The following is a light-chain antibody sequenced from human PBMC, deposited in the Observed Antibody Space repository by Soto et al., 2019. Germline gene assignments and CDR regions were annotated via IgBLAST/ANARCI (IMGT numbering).Light chain of an antibody. CDR2: EVS. V-gene: IGLV2-14*01. CDR3: SSYTSSSTHVV. CDR1: SSDVGGYNY. J-gene: IGLJ2*01. Sequence: QSVLTQPASVSGSPGQSITISCTGTSSDVGGYNYVSWYQQHPGKAPKLMIYEVSNRPSGVSNRFSGSKSGNTASLTISGLQAEDEADYYCSSYTSSSTHVVFGGVTNLTVL.